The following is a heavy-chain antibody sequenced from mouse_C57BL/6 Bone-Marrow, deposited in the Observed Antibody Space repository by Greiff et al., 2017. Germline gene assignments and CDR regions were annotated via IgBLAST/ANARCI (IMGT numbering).Heavy chain of an antibody. Sequence: QVKLQQPGAELVKPGASVKMSCKASGYTFTSYWITWVKQRPGQGLEWIGDIYPGSGSTNYNEKFKSKATLTVDTSTSTTYMQLSSLTSEDSAVYYCARGYSNFLYAMDYWGQGTSVTVSS. CDR1: GYTFTSYW. CDR2: IYPGSGST. D-gene: IGHD2-5*01. V-gene: IGHV1-55*01. J-gene: IGHJ4*01. CDR3: ARGYSNFLYAMDY.